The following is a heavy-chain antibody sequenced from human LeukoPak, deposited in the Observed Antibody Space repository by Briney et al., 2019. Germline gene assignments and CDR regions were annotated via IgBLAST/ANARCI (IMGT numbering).Heavy chain of an antibody. Sequence: SETLSLTCTVSGGSISSYYWNWIRQPPGKGLEWIGYIYYTGYTNYNPSLKSRVTISVDTSKNQFSLKLSSVTAADTALYYCARAKITAADIDRPFDPWGQGTLVTVSS. V-gene: IGHV4-59*01. CDR3: ARAKITAADIDRPFDP. J-gene: IGHJ5*02. CDR1: GGSISSYY. D-gene: IGHD6-13*01. CDR2: IYYTGYT.